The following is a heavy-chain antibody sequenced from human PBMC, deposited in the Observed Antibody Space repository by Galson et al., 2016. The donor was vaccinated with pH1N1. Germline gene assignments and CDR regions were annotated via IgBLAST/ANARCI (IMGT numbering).Heavy chain of an antibody. V-gene: IGHV1-2*02. J-gene: IGHJ4*02. CDR2: INPNTGTT. D-gene: IGHD1-26*01. CDR3: ARPPYYSGSFYEY. CDR1: GYSFIDYY. Sequence: SVKVSCKASGYSFIDYYIHWVRQAPGQGLEWMGWINPNTGTTNYAQGFQGRVTMTRDTSISTAYMELSGLRSDDTAVYYCARPPYYSGSFYEYWGQGTLGTVSS.